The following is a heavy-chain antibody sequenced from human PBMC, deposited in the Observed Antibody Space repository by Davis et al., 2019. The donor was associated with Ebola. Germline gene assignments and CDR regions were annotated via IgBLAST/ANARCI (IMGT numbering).Heavy chain of an antibody. Sequence: GESLKISCKGSGYSFSISWIGWVRQVPGKGLDCMGIIYPGDADTRYNPSFQGHVTISADKSTNTALLQWRSLTASDTAIYYCARLGYCSRGICSAFDSWGQGTLVTVSS. CDR1: GYSFSISW. CDR3: ARLGYCSRGICSAFDS. J-gene: IGHJ4*02. V-gene: IGHV5-51*01. D-gene: IGHD2-15*01. CDR2: IYPGDADT.